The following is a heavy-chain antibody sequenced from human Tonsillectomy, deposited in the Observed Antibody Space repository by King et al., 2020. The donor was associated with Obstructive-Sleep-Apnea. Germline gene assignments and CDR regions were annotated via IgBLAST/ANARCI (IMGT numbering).Heavy chain of an antibody. V-gene: IGHV3-66*01. CDR3: AGGNRYTLHFHY. Sequence: VQLVESGGGLVQPGGSLRLSCAASGFTVSSNYMFWVRQAPGKGLEWVSVIYGGGRTYYAESVKGRFSISRDNSKTTLYLQMNSRRAEDTAVYYCAGGNRYTLHFHYWGQGTLVTVSS. CDR1: GFTVSSNY. J-gene: IGHJ4*02. CDR2: IYGGGRT. D-gene: IGHD3-16*02.